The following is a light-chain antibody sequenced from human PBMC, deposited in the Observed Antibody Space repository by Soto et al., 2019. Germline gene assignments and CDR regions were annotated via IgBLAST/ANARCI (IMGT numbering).Light chain of an antibody. CDR1: QSVISSY. CDR2: GAS. Sequence: VMTQAPATLSVSPGERAXXSXXXXQSVISSYLAWYQQKPGQAPRLLIYGASTRATGIPARFSGSGSGTEFTLTISSLQSEDFAVYYCQQYNTWPPITFGQGTRLEIK. V-gene: IGKV3-15*01. CDR3: QQYNTWPPIT. J-gene: IGKJ5*01.